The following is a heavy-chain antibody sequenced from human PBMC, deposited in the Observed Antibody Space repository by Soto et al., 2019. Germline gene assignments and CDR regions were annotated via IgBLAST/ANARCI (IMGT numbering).Heavy chain of an antibody. CDR3: ARDGAIVPRFFDP. V-gene: IGHV2-5*01. D-gene: IGHD1-26*01. CDR2: IYWNDDK. CDR1: GFSLSTNGVG. J-gene: IGHJ5*02. Sequence: QVTLKESGPTLVKSTEPLTLMCSFSGFSLSTNGVGVGWISQPPGKALEWLALIYWNDDKRYSPSRKNRLTITKDTSKNLVVLTMTNVDPVDTATYYCARDGAIVPRFFDPWAQGTLVTVSS.